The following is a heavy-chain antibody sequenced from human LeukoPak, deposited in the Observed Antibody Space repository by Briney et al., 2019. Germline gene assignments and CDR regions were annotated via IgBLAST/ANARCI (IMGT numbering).Heavy chain of an antibody. Sequence: PSQTLSLTCTVSGGSISSGSYYWSWVRQPAGKGLEWIGRIYTSGSTNYNPSLKSRVTISVDTSKIQFSLRLSSMTAADAAVYYCASQGRDSSGYYRLDYWGQGTLVTVSS. J-gene: IGHJ4*02. V-gene: IGHV4-61*02. CDR2: IYTSGST. D-gene: IGHD3-22*01. CDR3: ASQGRDSSGYYRLDY. CDR1: GGSISSGSYY.